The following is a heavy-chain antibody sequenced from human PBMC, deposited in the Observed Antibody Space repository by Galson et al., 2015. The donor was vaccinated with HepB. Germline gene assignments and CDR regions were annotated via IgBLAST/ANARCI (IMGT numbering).Heavy chain of an antibody. D-gene: IGHD6-19*01. CDR3: ARDLGYRTRAVAGIEAYYYYGMDV. Sequence: SLRLSCAASGLTFSDYYMSWIRQAPGKGLEWVSYISSSGSTIYYADSVKGRFTISRDNAKNSLYLQMNSLRAEDTAVYYCARDLGYRTRAVAGIEAYYYYGMDVWG. CDR2: ISSSGSTI. CDR1: GLTFSDYY. V-gene: IGHV3-11*01. J-gene: IGHJ6*01.